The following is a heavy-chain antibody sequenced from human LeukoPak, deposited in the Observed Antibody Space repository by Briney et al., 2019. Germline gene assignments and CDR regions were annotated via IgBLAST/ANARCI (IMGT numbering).Heavy chain of an antibody. D-gene: IGHD2-21*01. J-gene: IGHJ3*02. V-gene: IGHV4-39*07. CDR1: GGSISTSNDY. Sequence: SETLSLTCTVSGGSISTSNDYWGWVRQPPGEGLEWFGSIFYSGSTYYGPSLKSRLTISLDSTSNQFSLKLNSVTAANTAVYYWAKSNGDGLIDIGGQGAMVTVSS. CDR2: IFYSGST. CDR3: AKSNGDGLIDI.